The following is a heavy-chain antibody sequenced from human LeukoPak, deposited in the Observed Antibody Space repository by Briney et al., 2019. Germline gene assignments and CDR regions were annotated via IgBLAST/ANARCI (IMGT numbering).Heavy chain of an antibody. CDR1: GFTFDDYG. V-gene: IGHV3-20*04. CDR3: ARRDTVMVGFEY. Sequence: PGGSLRLSCATSGFTFDDYGMSWVRQAPGKGLEWVSDINWNGRSTGYADSVKGRFTISRDNAKNSLYLQMNSLRAEDTALYYCARRDTVMVGFEYWGQGTPVTVSS. CDR2: INWNGRST. J-gene: IGHJ4*02. D-gene: IGHD5-18*01.